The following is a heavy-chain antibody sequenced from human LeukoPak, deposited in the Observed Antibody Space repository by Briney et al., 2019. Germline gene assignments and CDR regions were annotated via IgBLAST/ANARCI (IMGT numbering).Heavy chain of an antibody. V-gene: IGHV4-59*01. J-gene: IGHJ6*02. CDR3: ARDLGGSSWTNYYYYGMDV. Sequence: SETLSLTCPVSGGSISSYYWSWIRQPPGKGLEWIGYIYYSGSTNYNPSLKSRVTISVDTSKNQFSLKLSSVTAADTAVYYCARDLGGSSWTNYYYYGMDVWGQGTTVTVSS. CDR1: GGSISSYY. CDR2: IYYSGST. D-gene: IGHD6-13*01.